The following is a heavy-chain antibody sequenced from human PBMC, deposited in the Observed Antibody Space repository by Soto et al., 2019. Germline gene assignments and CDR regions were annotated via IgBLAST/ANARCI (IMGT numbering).Heavy chain of an antibody. CDR3: ASNRGGSPTSFDY. Sequence: SETLSLTCTVSGGSILTYYWNWIRQPPGKGLEWIGYMYYGGSTNYNPSLKSRVTVSGDTSKNDFSLKLSSVTASDTAVYYCASNRGGSPTSFDYWGQGSLVSVSS. J-gene: IGHJ4*02. D-gene: IGHD1-26*01. V-gene: IGHV4-59*12. CDR2: MYYGGST. CDR1: GGSILTYY.